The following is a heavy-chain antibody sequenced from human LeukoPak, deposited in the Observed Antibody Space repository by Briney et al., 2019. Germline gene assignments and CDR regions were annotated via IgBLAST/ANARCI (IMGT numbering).Heavy chain of an antibody. CDR3: AAAAGHDY. J-gene: IGHJ4*02. Sequence: GRSLRLSCAASGFTFSSYGMHWVRQAPGKGLEWVAVISYDGSNKYYADSVKGRFTISRDNSKNTLYLQMNSLRAEDTAVYYCAAAAGHDYWGQGTLVTVSS. CDR1: GFTFSSYG. V-gene: IGHV3-30*03. D-gene: IGHD6-13*01. CDR2: ISYDGSNK.